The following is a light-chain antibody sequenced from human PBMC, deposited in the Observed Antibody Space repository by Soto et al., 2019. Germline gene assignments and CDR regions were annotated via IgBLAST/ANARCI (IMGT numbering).Light chain of an antibody. CDR2: AAS. CDR3: QKYNSAPQT. Sequence: DIQMTQSPSSLSASVGDRVTITCQASQDISKYLNWYQQKPGKVPKLLIYAASTLQSGVPSRFSGSGSGTDFTLTISSLKHEDVATYYCQKYNSAPQTFGQGTKVDIK. J-gene: IGKJ1*01. CDR1: QDISKY. V-gene: IGKV1-27*01.